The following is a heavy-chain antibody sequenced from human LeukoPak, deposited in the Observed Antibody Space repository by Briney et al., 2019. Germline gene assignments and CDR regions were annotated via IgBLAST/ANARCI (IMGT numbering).Heavy chain of an antibody. Sequence: ASVKVSCKASGYTFTGYYMHWVRQAPGQGLEWMGWINPNSGGTNYAQKFQGRVTMTRDTSISTAYMELSRLRSDDTAVYYCARGLHYGSGSYYPHFDYWGQGTLVTVSS. D-gene: IGHD3-10*01. J-gene: IGHJ4*02. CDR2: INPNSGGT. CDR1: GYTFTGYY. V-gene: IGHV1-2*02. CDR3: ARGLHYGSGSYYPHFDY.